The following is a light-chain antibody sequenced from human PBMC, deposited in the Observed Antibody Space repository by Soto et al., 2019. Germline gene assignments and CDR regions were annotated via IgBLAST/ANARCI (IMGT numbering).Light chain of an antibody. CDR1: QTINRW. CDR3: LQYNSYPLT. Sequence: DIQMTQSPSTLSASVGDRVTLTCRASQTINRWLAWYQQRPGKAPKLLIHKASTLEGGVPSRFSGSASGTEFTLTISSLQPYDFVTYYCLQYNSYPLTFGGATKVELK. CDR2: KAS. V-gene: IGKV1-5*03. J-gene: IGKJ4*01.